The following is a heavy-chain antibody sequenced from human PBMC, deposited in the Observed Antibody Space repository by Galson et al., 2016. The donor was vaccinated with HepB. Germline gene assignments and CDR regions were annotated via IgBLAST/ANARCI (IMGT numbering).Heavy chain of an antibody. CDR3: ARLIVASGSSWATFDY. CDR1: GYRFTNYW. Sequence: QSGAEVKKPGESLKISCKGSGYRFTNYWIAWVRQMPGKGLEWMGIIYPGDSDTRYSPSFQGQVSISADKSISTAYLQWSSLKASDTAMYYCARLIVASGSSWATFDYWGQGTLVTVSS. J-gene: IGHJ4*02. D-gene: IGHD6-13*01. CDR2: IYPGDSDT. V-gene: IGHV5-51*01.